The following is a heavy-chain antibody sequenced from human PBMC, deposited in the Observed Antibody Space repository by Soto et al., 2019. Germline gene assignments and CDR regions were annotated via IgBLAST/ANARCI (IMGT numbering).Heavy chain of an antibody. CDR3: AGGAVHTARWMGD. Sequence: QVQLEQSGAEVKKPGSSMKVSCKASGGTFSGYTINWVRQAPGQGLEWMGRIIPIVGIGNSAQKFQGRITTTADISTNTADMELSSLRSEDSAVDYCAGGAVHTARWMGDWGQGTLVTVSS. CDR1: GGTFSGYT. CDR2: IIPIVGIG. J-gene: IGHJ4*02. V-gene: IGHV1-69*02. D-gene: IGHD1-26*01.